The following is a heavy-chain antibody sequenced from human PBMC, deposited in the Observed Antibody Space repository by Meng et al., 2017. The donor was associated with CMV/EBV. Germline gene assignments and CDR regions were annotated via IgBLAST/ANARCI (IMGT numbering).Heavy chain of an antibody. J-gene: IGHJ6*02. CDR1: VYSFTNYD. Sequence: ASVKVSCKASVYSFTNYDINWVRQATGQGLEWMGWMNPNSGNTGYAHKFQGRVTMTRNTSISTAFMELSSLSSEDTAVYYCARGTEHSFDWLTHPRGPDNGLDVWGQGTTVTVSS. CDR2: MNPNSGNT. CDR3: ARGTEHSFDWLTHPRGPDNGLDV. D-gene: IGHD3-9*01. V-gene: IGHV1-8*01.